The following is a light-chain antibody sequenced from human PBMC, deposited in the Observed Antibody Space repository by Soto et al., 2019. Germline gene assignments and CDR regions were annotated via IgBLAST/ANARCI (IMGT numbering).Light chain of an antibody. CDR1: HSVSSNY. CDR3: QQYGVSPT. CDR2: DVS. Sequence: DIVLTQSPGTLSLSPGERATLSCRSSHSVSSNYLAWYQQKPGQAPRLLIYDVSSRATVIPDRFSGSGSGTDFPLTISRLEPVDFAVYYCQQYGVSPTFGQGTKVEIK. J-gene: IGKJ1*01. V-gene: IGKV3-20*01.